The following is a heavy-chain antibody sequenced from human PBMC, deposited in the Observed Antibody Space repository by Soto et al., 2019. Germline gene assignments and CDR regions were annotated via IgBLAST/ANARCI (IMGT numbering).Heavy chain of an antibody. CDR2: INPNSGGT. V-gene: IGHV1-2*04. J-gene: IGHJ6*02. CDR3: ARTSFVLDIAAAGSYGMDV. CDR1: GYTFTGYY. Sequence: QVQLVQSGAEVKKPGASVKVSCKASGYTFTGYYMHWVRQAPGQGLEWMGWINPNSGGTNYAQKFQGWVTMTRDTSISTAYMELSRLRSDDTAVYYCARTSFVLDIAAAGSYGMDVWGQGTTVTVSS. D-gene: IGHD6-13*01.